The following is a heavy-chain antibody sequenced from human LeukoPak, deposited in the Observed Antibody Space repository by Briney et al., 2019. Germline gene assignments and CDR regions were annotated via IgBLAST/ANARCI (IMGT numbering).Heavy chain of an antibody. CDR1: GFTFSNYW. Sequence: GGSLRLSCAASGFTFSNYWMTWVRQAPGKGLEWVADIKQDGSGRYYVDSVKGRFTISRDNAKNSLYLQMNSLRAEDTAVYYCAKSQIGARFIDYWGQGTLVTVSS. V-gene: IGHV3-7*01. J-gene: IGHJ4*02. D-gene: IGHD6-6*01. CDR3: AKSQIGARFIDY. CDR2: IKQDGSGR.